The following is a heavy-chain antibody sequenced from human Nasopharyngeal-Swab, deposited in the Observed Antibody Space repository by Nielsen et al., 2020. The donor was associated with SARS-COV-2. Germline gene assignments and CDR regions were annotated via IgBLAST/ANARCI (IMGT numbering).Heavy chain of an antibody. CDR1: GFTFSSFA. CDR2: ISYDGSNK. J-gene: IGHJ4*02. V-gene: IGHV3-30*04. Sequence: GESLKISCAASGFTFSSFAMSWVRQAPGKGLEWVAVISYDGSNKYYADSVKGRFTISRDNSKNTLYLQLNSLRAEDTAVHYCARGGLYSNYLFDYWGQGTLVTVSS. CDR3: ARGGLYSNYLFDY. D-gene: IGHD4-11*01.